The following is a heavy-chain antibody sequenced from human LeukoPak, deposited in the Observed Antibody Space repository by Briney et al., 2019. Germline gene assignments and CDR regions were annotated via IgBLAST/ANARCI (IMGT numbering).Heavy chain of an antibody. D-gene: IGHD5-12*01. CDR2: ISDRGNT. CDR1: GGSISDYY. J-gene: IGHJ4*02. V-gene: IGHV4-59*01. CDR3: ATGKGYHYY. Sequence: SETLSLTCTVSGGSISDYYWTWIRQPPGKGLEWIGHISDRGNTNYNPSLKTPVTISADTSMKQVSLKLGSVTAADTAVYYCATGKGYHYYWGQGTLVTVSP.